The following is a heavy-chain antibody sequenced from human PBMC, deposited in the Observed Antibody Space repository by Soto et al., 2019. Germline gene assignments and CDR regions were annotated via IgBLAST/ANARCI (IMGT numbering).Heavy chain of an antibody. J-gene: IGHJ3*01. CDR2: ISPYNGHT. V-gene: IGHV1-18*01. CDR1: GYTFTTYG. D-gene: IGHD3-9*01. Sequence: QVQLVQSGDEVKKPGDSMKVTCKASGYTFTTYGLSWVRQAPGQGLDWMGWISPYNGHTTYAQKLQGRVTMTTDTSKSTAFMEQKSLRYNDTAIYYRARLYHEFLTGSYNVGADHAFDFWGQGTLDTVSS. CDR3: ARLYHEFLTGSYNVGADHAFDF.